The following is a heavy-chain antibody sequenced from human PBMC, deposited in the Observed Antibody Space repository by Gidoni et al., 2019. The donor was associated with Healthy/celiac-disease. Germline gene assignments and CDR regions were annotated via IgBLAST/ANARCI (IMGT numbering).Heavy chain of an antibody. CDR3: ARPHCSGGSCYSYYFDY. J-gene: IGHJ4*02. Sequence: QVQLVQSGAEVKKPGSSVKVSCKASGGTLSSYAISWVRQAPGQGLEWMGVIIPIFGTANYPQKFQGRVTITADESTSTTDMELSSLRSEDTAVYYCARPHCSGGSCYSYYFDYWGQGTLVTVSS. D-gene: IGHD2-15*01. V-gene: IGHV1-69*01. CDR2: IIPIFGTA. CDR1: GGTLSSYA.